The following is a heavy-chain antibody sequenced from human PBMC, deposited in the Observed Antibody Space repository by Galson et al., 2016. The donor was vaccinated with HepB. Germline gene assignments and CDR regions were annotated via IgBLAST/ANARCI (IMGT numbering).Heavy chain of an antibody. CDR2: ISGSGNST. CDR1: GFTFSSYV. D-gene: IGHD3-22*01. J-gene: IGHJ6*04. CDR3: AKPLLRDGEYYGMDV. Sequence: SLRLSCAASGFTFSSYVMSWVRQAPGKGLEWVSAISGSGNSTYYADSVKGRFTISRDNSKNTLYLQMNSLRAEDTAVYYCAKPLLRDGEYYGMDVWGKGTTVTVSS. V-gene: IGHV3-23*01.